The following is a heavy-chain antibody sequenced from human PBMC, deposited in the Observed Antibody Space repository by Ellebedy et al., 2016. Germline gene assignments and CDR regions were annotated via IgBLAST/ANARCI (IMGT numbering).Heavy chain of an antibody. Sequence: ASVKVSCKASGGTFSSYAISWVRQAPGQGLEWMGRIIPILGIANYAQKFQGRVTITADKSTSTAYMELSSLRSEDTAVYYCARDRGFFGGSYSYFDYWGQGTLVTVSS. D-gene: IGHD1-26*01. CDR2: IIPILGIA. CDR3: ARDRGFFGGSYSYFDY. J-gene: IGHJ4*02. CDR1: GGTFSSYA. V-gene: IGHV1-69*04.